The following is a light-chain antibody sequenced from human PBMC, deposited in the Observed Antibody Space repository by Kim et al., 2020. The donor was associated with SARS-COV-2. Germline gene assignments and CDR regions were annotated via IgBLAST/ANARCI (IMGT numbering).Light chain of an antibody. J-gene: IGKJ2*01. Sequence: IQLTQSPSSLSASVGDRVTITCRASQGISSYLAWYQQKPGKAPKLLIYAASTLQSGVPTRFSGSGSGTDFTLTISSLQPEDFATYHCQQLNSYPYTFGQGTKLVI. CDR3: QQLNSYPYT. CDR1: QGISSY. V-gene: IGKV1-9*01. CDR2: AAS.